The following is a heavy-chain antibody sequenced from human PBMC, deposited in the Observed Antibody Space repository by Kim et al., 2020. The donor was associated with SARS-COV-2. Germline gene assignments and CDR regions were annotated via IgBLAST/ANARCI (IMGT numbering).Heavy chain of an antibody. V-gene: IGHV3-33*05. J-gene: IGHJ4*02. Sequence: GGSLRLSCAASGFTFSRNGMHWVRQAPGKGLEWVAMISHDGDNTFYADSVKGRFTISRDNSKNTLYMQMTSLSAEDTAVYYCARDHYSSGWWYFAHWGQGIQVTVSS. CDR1: GFTFSRNG. CDR2: ISHDGDNT. D-gene: IGHD6-19*01. CDR3: ARDHYSSGWWYFAH.